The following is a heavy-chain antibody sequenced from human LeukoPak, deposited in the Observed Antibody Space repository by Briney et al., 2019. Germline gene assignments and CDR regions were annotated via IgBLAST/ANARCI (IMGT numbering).Heavy chain of an antibody. V-gene: IGHV3-43*01. CDR1: GFTFNRYT. CDR3: AKELGTMYFDS. D-gene: IGHD5-24*01. CDR2: VGWHGDIT. Sequence: GGSLRLSCAASGFTFNRYTIHWVRQPPEKSLEWVSLVGWHGDITHYADSVKGRFTVSRDNSKNVVYLQMNSLRPEDTAVYYCAKELGTMYFDSWGQGSLVTVSS. J-gene: IGHJ4*02.